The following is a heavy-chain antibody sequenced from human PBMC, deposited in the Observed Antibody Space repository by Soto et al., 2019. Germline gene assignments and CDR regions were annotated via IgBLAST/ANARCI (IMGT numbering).Heavy chain of an antibody. D-gene: IGHD1-7*01. V-gene: IGHV4-31*03. Sequence: SETLSLTCTVSGGSISSGGYYWSWIRQHPGKGLEWIGNIYYSGSTFYNPSLKSRVTISVDTSKNQFSLKLGSVTAADTALYYCAKAPRRGNYATDFDYWGQGTLVTVSS. J-gene: IGHJ4*02. CDR1: GGSISSGGYY. CDR2: IYYSGST. CDR3: AKAPRRGNYATDFDY.